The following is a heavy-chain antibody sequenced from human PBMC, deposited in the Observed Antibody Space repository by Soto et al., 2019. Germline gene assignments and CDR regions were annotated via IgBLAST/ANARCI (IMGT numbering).Heavy chain of an antibody. Sequence: GGSLRLSCAASGFNFSNHWMHWVRQRPAEGLVWVSRITSDGKSKAYAESVKGRFAISRDNAKNTLYLQMNGLTAEDTAVYYCARESGDWPLNWFDPWGQGTLVTVSS. CDR3: ARESGDWPLNWFDP. J-gene: IGHJ5*02. CDR1: GFNFSNHW. D-gene: IGHD2-21*02. V-gene: IGHV3-74*01. CDR2: ITSDGKSK.